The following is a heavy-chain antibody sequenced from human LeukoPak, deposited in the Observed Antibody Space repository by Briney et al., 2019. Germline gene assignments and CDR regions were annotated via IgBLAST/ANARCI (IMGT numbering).Heavy chain of an antibody. CDR1: GGSFSGYY. Sequence: SETLSLTCAVYGGSFSGYYWSWIRQPPGKGLEWIGEITHSGSTNYNPSLKSRVTISVDTSKNQFSLKLSSVTAADTAVYYCARVSSGGLITMIVRRTKMVVSLDVWGKGTTVTVSS. J-gene: IGHJ6*04. D-gene: IGHD3-22*01. CDR3: ARVSSGGLITMIVRRTKMVVSLDV. V-gene: IGHV4-34*01. CDR2: ITHSGST.